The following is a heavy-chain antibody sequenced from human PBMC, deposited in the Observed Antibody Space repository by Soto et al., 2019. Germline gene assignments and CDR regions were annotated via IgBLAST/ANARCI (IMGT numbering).Heavy chain of an antibody. CDR3: AREAPMDV. CDR1: GFTVSSKY. J-gene: IGHJ6*01. Sequence: DVQLVETGGELIQPGGSLRLSCAASGFTVSSKYMSWVRQAPGKGLEWISVIWSAGLIYYADSVRCRFTISRDISKNILSLEMTSLRAADTAVYYCAREAPMDVWGQGTTVTVSS. V-gene: IGHV3-53*02. CDR2: IWSAGLI.